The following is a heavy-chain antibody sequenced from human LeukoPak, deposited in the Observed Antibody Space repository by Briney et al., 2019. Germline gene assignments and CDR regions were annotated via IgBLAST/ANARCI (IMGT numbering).Heavy chain of an antibody. CDR2: IRSKANSYAT. CDR3: TTPGRAYSYVPYYYMDV. Sequence: GGSLRLSCAASGFTFSGSAMHWVRQASGKGLEWVGRIRSKANSYATAYAASVKGRFTISRDDSKNMAYLQMNSLKTEDTAVYYCTTPGRAYSYVPYYYMDVWGKGTTVTVSS. CDR1: GFTFSGSA. D-gene: IGHD5-18*01. V-gene: IGHV3-73*01. J-gene: IGHJ6*03.